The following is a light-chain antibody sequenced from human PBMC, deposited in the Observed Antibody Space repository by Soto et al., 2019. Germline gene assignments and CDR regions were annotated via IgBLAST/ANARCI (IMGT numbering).Light chain of an antibody. Sequence: QPASVSGSPGQSITISCTTSSRDVGDYNHVSWYQQHPGKAPKLMIYDVSHRPSGVSNRFSGSKSGNTASLTISGLQTEDEADYYCSSYTTSNTLFGGGTKLTVL. CDR1: SRDVGDYNH. CDR3: SSYTTSNTL. J-gene: IGLJ2*01. CDR2: DVS. V-gene: IGLV2-14*03.